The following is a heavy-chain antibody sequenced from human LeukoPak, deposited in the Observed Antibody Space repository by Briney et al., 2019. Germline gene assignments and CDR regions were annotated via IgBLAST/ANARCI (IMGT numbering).Heavy chain of an antibody. Sequence: SETLSLTCTVSGGSISSYYWSWMRQPPGKGLEWIGYIYYSGSTNYNPSLKSRVTISVDTSKNQFSTKLSSVTAADTAVYYCARGYPGCGGDCYSDYWGQGTLVTVSS. CDR3: ARGYPGCGGDCYSDY. D-gene: IGHD2-21*02. CDR1: GGSISSYY. J-gene: IGHJ4*02. CDR2: IYYSGST. V-gene: IGHV4-59*01.